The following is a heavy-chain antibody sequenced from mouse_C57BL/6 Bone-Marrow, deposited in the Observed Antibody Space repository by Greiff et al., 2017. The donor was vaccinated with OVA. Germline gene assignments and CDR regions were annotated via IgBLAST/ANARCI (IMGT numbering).Heavy chain of an antibody. CDR2: IYPRSGNT. CDR3: ASRITTVDYYAMDY. V-gene: IGHV1-81*01. CDR1: GYTFTSYG. Sequence: QVQLKESGAELVRPGASVKLSCKASGYTFTSYGISWVKQRTGQGLEWIGEIYPRSGNTYYNEKFKGKATLTADKSSSTAYMELRSLTSEDSAVYFCASRITTVDYYAMDYWGQGTSVTVSS. J-gene: IGHJ4*01. D-gene: IGHD1-1*01.